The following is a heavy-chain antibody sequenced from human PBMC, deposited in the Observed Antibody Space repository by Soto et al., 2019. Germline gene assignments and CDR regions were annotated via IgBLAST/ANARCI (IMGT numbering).Heavy chain of an antibody. CDR2: IYPGDSDT. D-gene: IGHD4-17*01. Sequence: EVQLVQSGAEVKKPGESLKISCKGSGYSFTSYWIGWVRQMPGKGLEWMGIIYPGDSDTRYSPSFQGQVTISADKSNSTAYLQWGSLKASDTAMDYWARQDGDYVFGFDPWGQGTLVTVSS. CDR3: ARQDGDYVFGFDP. V-gene: IGHV5-51*01. J-gene: IGHJ5*02. CDR1: GYSFTSYW.